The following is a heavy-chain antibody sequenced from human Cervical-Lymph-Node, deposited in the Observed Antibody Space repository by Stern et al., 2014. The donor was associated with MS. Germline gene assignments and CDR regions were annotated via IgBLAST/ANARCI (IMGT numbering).Heavy chain of an antibody. V-gene: IGHV1-18*04. CDR1: GYTFTSYG. Sequence: QMQLVQSGPEVEKPGASVKVSCKASGYTFTSYGIAWVRQAPGQGLEWMGWISAYNGNTNYERKLQGRVTLTTNTTTSTAYMELRSLRSDDTAIYFCARSGTRVPRGYWGQGTLITVSS. CDR3: ARSGTRVPRGY. CDR2: ISAYNGNT. D-gene: IGHD6-25*01. J-gene: IGHJ4*02.